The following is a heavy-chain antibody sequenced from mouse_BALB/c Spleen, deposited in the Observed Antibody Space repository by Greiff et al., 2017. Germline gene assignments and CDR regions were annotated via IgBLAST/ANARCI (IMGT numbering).Heavy chain of an antibody. Sequence: VQLQQSGPELVKPGASVKISCKASGYTFTDYNMHWVKQSHGKSLEWIGYIYPYNGGTGYNQKFKSKATLTVDTSSSTAYMQLSSLTSEDSAVYFCARAYAMDYWGQGTSVTVSS. CDR3: ARAYAMDY. V-gene: IGHV1S29*02. J-gene: IGHJ4*01. CDR1: GYTFTDYN. CDR2: IYPYNGGT.